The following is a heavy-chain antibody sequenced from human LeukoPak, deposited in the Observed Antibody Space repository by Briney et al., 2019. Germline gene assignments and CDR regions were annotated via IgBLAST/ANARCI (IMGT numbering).Heavy chain of an antibody. D-gene: IGHD3-9*01. CDR1: GGSINSGSYY. CDR3: ARHRLGAGGSLLRYFDWTPRINWFDP. V-gene: IGHV4-61*02. CDR2: IYTSGST. Sequence: SETLSLTCTVSGGSINSGSYYWSWIRQPAGKGLEWIGRIYTSGSTNYNPSLKSRVTISVDTSKNQFSLKLSSVTAADTAVYYCARHRLGAGGSLLRYFDWTPRINWFDPWGQGTLVTVSS. J-gene: IGHJ5*02.